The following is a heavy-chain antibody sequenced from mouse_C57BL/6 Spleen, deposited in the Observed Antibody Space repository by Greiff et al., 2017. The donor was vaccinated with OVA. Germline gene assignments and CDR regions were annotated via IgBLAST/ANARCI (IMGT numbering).Heavy chain of an antibody. V-gene: IGHV14-4*01. D-gene: IGHD1-1*01. Sequence: EVQLQQSGAELVRPGASVKLSCTASGFNIKDDYMHWVKQRPEQGLEWIGWIDPENGDTEYASKFQGKATITADTSSNTAYLQLSSLTSEDTAVYYCTIGYYGSSYAMDYWGQGTSVTVSS. CDR2: IDPENGDT. CDR1: GFNIKDDY. CDR3: TIGYYGSSYAMDY. J-gene: IGHJ4*01.